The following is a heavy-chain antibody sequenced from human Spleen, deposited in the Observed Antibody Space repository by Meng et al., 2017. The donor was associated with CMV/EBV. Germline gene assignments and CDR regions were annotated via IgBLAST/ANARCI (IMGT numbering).Heavy chain of an antibody. V-gene: IGHV3-9*01. D-gene: IGHD3-3*01. CDR2: ISWNSAIR. CDR1: GFTFDDYT. J-gene: IGHJ6*02. Sequence: GGSLRLSCAASGFTFDDYTMYWVRQTPGKGLEWVSAISWNSAIRDYAGSVKGRFIISRDNAKKTLYLQMNTLRIEDTALYYCARAQKSALMTGMGVWGQGTTVTVS. CDR3: ARAQKSALMTGMGV.